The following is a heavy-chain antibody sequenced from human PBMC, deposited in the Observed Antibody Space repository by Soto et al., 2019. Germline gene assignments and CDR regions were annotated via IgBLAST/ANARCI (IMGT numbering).Heavy chain of an antibody. Sequence: SETLSLTCAVYGGSFSGYYWSWIRQPPGKGLEWIGEINHSGSTNYNPSLKSRVTISVDTSKNQFSLKLSSVTAADTAVYYCTYSSSWYYYYYGMDVWGQGTTVTVSS. CDR3: TYSSSWYYYYYGMDV. D-gene: IGHD6-13*01. CDR1: GGSFSGYY. J-gene: IGHJ6*02. CDR2: INHSGST. V-gene: IGHV4-34*01.